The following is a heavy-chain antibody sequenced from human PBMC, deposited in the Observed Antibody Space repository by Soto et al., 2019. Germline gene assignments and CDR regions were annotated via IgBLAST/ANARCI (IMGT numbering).Heavy chain of an antibody. J-gene: IGHJ4*02. V-gene: IGHV4-31*03. Sequence: SETLSLTCTVSGGSISSGGYYWSWIRQHPGKGLEWIGYIYYSGSTYYNPSLKSRVTISVDTSKNQFSLKLSSVTAADTAMYYCARQDGRALYYFDYWGQGTLVTVPQ. D-gene: IGHD2-8*01. CDR3: ARQDGRALYYFDY. CDR2: IYYSGST. CDR1: GGSISSGGYY.